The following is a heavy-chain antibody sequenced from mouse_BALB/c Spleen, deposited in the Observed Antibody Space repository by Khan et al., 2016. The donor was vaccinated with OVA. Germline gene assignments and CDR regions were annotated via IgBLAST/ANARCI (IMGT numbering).Heavy chain of an antibody. J-gene: IGHJ4*01. CDR2: INTHSGVP. CDR3: ARVGAAYYRNDGGAMEY. D-gene: IGHD2-14*01. CDR1: GYTFTTAG. V-gene: IGHV9-4*02. Sequence: QIQLVQSGPELKKPGETVRISCKASGYTFTTAGIQWVQQMPGKGLKWIGWINTHSGVPKYAEDFKGRFAFSLEISVNTAYLQITNLKNEDTATDFGARVGAAYYRNDGGAMEYWGQGTSGTVSS.